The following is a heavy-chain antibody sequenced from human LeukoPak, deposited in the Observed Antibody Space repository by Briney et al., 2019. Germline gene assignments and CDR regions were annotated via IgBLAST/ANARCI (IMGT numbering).Heavy chain of an antibody. Sequence: SETLSLTCTVSGGSISSYYWSWIRQPPGKGLEWIGYIYYSGSTNYNPSLKSRVTISVDTSKNQFSLKLSSVTAADTAVYYCARDNGDNAFDIWGQGTTVTVSS. V-gene: IGHV4-59*01. D-gene: IGHD4-17*01. CDR3: ARDNGDNAFDI. CDR2: IYYSGST. CDR1: GGSISSYY. J-gene: IGHJ3*02.